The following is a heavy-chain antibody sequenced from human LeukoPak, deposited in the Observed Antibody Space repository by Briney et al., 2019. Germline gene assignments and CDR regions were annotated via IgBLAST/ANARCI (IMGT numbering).Heavy chain of an antibody. Sequence: PGGSLRLSCAASGFTFSSYSMNWVRQAPGKGLEWVSSISSSSSYIYYADSVKGRFTISRDNAKNSVYLQMNSLRVEDTAVYYCAREGRDGYNWYYFYYMDVWGKGTTVTVSS. CDR2: ISSSSSYI. V-gene: IGHV3-21*01. CDR3: AREGRDGYNWYYFYYMDV. D-gene: IGHD1-20*01. J-gene: IGHJ6*03. CDR1: GFTFSSYS.